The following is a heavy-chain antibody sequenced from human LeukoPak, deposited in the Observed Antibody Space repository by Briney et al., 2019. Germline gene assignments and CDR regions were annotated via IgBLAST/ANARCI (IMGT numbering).Heavy chain of an antibody. CDR2: INPSGGST. CDR3: ARAPIQLWLSYYYYGMDV. V-gene: IGHV1-46*01. D-gene: IGHD5-18*01. J-gene: IGHJ6*02. CDR1: GGTFSSYA. Sequence: ASVKVSCKASGGTFSSYAISWVRQTPGQGLEWMGIINPSGGSTSYAQKFQGRVTMTRDTSTSTVYMELSSLRSEDTAVYYCARAPIQLWLSYYYYGMDVWGQGTTVTVSS.